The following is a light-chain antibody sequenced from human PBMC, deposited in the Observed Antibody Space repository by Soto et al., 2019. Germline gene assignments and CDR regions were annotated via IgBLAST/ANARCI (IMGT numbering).Light chain of an antibody. Sequence: QPVLTQSSSASASLRSSVKLTCTLSSGHSSYIIAWHQQQPGKAPRYLMKLEGSGSYNKGSGVPDRFSGSSSRADRYLTISNLQFEDEADYYCETWDSNTRVFGGGTKLTVL. J-gene: IGLJ3*02. CDR1: SGHSSYI. V-gene: IGLV4-60*02. CDR3: ETWDSNTRV. CDR2: LEGSGSY.